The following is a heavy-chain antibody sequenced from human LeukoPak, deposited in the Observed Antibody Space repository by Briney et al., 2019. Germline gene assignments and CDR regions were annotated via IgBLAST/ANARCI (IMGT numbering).Heavy chain of an antibody. V-gene: IGHV3-30*03. CDR2: ISYDGSNK. J-gene: IGHJ4*02. CDR1: GFTFSSYG. CDR3: ARDKSRNILLMEPPDY. D-gene: IGHD1-14*01. Sequence: PGGSLRLSCAASGFTFSSYGMHWVRQAPGKWLEWVAVISYDGSNKYYADSVKGRFTISRDNSKNTLYLQMNSLRAEDTAVYYCARDKSRNILLMEPPDYWGQGTLVTVSS.